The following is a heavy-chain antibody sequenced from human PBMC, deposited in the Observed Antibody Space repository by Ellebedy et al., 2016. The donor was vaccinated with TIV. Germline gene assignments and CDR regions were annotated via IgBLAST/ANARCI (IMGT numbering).Heavy chain of an antibody. D-gene: IGHD2-2*02. CDR1: GFTFSSLA. Sequence: GESLKISCAASGFTFSSLAMNWVRQAPGKGLEWVSGISGSGGTTYYTDSVKGRFTISRDNAKNSLYLQMNSLRVEDTALYYCARDAYPYAMDVWGQGTTVTVSS. CDR3: ARDAYPYAMDV. CDR2: ISGSGGTT. J-gene: IGHJ6*02. V-gene: IGHV3-23*01.